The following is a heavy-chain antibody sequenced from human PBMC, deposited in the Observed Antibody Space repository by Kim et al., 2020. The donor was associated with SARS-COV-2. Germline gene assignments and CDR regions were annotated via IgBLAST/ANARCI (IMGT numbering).Heavy chain of an antibody. D-gene: IGHD3-22*01. CDR2: ISYDGSNK. CDR3: ARADYDSSGYYGGYYYY. Sequence: GGSLRLSCAASGFTFSSYAMHWVRQAPGKGLEWVAVISYDGSNKYYADSVKGRFTNSRDNSKNTLYLQMNSLRAEDTAVYYCARADYDSSGYYGGYYYY. CDR1: GFTFSSYA. V-gene: IGHV3-30*04. J-gene: IGHJ6*01.